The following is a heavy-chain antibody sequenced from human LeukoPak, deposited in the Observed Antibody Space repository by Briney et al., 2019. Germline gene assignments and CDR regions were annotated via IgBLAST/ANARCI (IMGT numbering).Heavy chain of an antibody. Sequence: TLSLTCTVSGFSLSTSGMCVSWIRQPPGKALEWLARIDWDDDKYYSTSLKTRLTISKDTSKNQVVLTMTNMDPVDTATYYCARILSYGSGSSYYFDYWGQGTLVTVSS. D-gene: IGHD3-10*01. CDR3: ARILSYGSGSSYYFDY. CDR2: IDWDDDK. J-gene: IGHJ4*02. V-gene: IGHV2-70*11. CDR1: GFSLSTSGMC.